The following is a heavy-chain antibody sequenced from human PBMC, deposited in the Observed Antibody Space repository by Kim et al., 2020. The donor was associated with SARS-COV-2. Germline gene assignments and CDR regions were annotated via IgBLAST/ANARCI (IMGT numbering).Heavy chain of an antibody. D-gene: IGHD3-10*01. J-gene: IGHJ4*02. Sequence: SETLSLTCTVSGGSISSSSYYWGWIRQPPGKGLEWIGSIYYSGSTYYNPSLKSRVTISVDTSKNQFSLKLSSVTAADTAVYYCARKGRFRELSRRFYYFDYWGQGTLVTVSS. CDR3: ARKGRFRELSRRFYYFDY. CDR1: GGSISSSSYY. CDR2: IYYSGST. V-gene: IGHV4-39*01.